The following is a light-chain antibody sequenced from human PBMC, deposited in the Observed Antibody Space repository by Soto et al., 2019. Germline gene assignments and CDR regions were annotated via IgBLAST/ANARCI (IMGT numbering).Light chain of an antibody. V-gene: IGLV1-44*01. CDR3: AAWDDSLRAVV. CDR1: RSNIGTYA. CDR2: RNH. J-gene: IGLJ2*01. Sequence: QSVLTQSPSASVTPGQRVTISCSGSRSNIGTYAVNWYQQLPGAAPTLLIFRNHQRPSGVPDRFSGSKSGTSASLAISGPQSEDEADYYCAAWDDSLRAVVFGGGTKVTAL.